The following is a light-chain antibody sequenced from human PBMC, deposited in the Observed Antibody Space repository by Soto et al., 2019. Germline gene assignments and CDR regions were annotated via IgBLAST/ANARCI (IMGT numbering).Light chain of an antibody. CDR3: QQYGISLN. CDR2: GAS. V-gene: IGKV3-20*01. Sequence: EIVLTQSPGTLSLSPGERATLSFRASQSVSSSYLAWYQQKPGQAPRLLIYGASSRATGIPDRFSGSGSGTDFSLTISRLEPEDFAVYYCQQYGISLNFVGATKVEIK. CDR1: QSVSSSY. J-gene: IGKJ4*01.